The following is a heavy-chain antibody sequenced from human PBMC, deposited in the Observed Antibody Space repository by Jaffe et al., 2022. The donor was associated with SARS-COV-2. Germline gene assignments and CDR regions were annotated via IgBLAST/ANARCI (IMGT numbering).Heavy chain of an antibody. D-gene: IGHD6-19*01. CDR1: GFTFSSYG. Sequence: QVQLVESGGGVVQPGRSLRLSCAASGFTFSSYGMHWVRQAPGKGLEWVAVISYDGSNKYYADSVKGRFTISRDNSKNTLYLQMNSLRAEDTAVYYCAKDRAVAHTGRVPFTSLGMDVWGQGTTVTVSS. V-gene: IGHV3-30*18. CDR2: ISYDGSNK. CDR3: AKDRAVAHTGRVPFTSLGMDV. J-gene: IGHJ6*02.